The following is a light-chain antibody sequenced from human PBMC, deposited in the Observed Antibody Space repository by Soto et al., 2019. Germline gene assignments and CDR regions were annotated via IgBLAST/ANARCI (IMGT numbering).Light chain of an antibody. CDR1: QSVSSSY. CDR2: GAS. J-gene: IGKJ5*01. CDR3: QKYNNWPPIT. Sequence: EIVLTQSPGTLSLSSGERATLSCRASQSVSSSYLAWYQQKPGQAPRLLIYGASSRATGIPDRFSGSGSGTDFTLTISRLEPEDFAVYYCQKYNNWPPITFGQGTRLEIK. V-gene: IGKV3-20*01.